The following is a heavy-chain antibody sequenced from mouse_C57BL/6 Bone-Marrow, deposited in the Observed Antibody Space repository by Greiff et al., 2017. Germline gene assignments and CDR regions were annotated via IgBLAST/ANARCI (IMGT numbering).Heavy chain of an antibody. CDR1: GYAFSSPW. D-gene: IGHD1-1*01. Sequence: VLLQQSGPELVQPGASVQISCEANGYAFSSPWMYWVQQRPGKGLEWIGPIYPGDGDTNYHGTIKGQATLTADKTSNTAYMQLSSLTSEDSAVYYCARRGTVVGYLDDWGTGTTLTVSS. V-gene: IGHV1-82*01. CDR2: IYPGDGDT. J-gene: IGHJ1*03. CDR3: ARRGTVVGYLDD.